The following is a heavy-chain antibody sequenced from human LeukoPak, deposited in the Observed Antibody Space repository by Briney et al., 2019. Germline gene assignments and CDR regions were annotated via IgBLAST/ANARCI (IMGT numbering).Heavy chain of an antibody. V-gene: IGHV4-30-4*08. J-gene: IGHJ1*01. CDR3: ASYGDLQYFQH. CDR1: GGSISSGDYY. CDR2: IYYSGST. Sequence: PSQTLSLTRTVSGGSISSGDYYWSWIRQPPGKGLEWIGYIYYSGSTYYNPSLKSRVTISVDTSKNQFSLKLSSVTAADTAVYYCASYGDLQYFQHWGQGTLVTVSS. D-gene: IGHD4-17*01.